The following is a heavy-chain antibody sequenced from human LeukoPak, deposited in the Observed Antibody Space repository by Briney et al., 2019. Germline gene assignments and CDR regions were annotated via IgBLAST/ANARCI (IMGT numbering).Heavy chain of an antibody. V-gene: IGHV4-4*07. CDR2: IYTSGYT. CDR1: GDSISSHY. CDR3: ARVHIVTGNYFDS. J-gene: IGHJ4*02. Sequence: PSETLSLTCNVSGDSISSHYWSWLRQPGGKALEWIGRIYTSGYTNYNPSLESRVTMSIDTSKSQFSLKLRSVTAADTAVYYCARVHIVTGNYFDSWGLGALVTVSS. D-gene: IGHD2-21*01.